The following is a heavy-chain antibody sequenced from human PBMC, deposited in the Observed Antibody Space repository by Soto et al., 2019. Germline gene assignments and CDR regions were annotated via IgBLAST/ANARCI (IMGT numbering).Heavy chain of an antibody. V-gene: IGHV1-69*05. CDR3: ARDQGIAAAGTYLGYYYYYGMDV. CDR1: GGTFSSYA. D-gene: IGHD6-13*01. Sequence: SVKVSCKASGGTFSSYAISWVRQAPGQGLEWMGGIIPIFGTAKYSQKFQGRVTITRDTSASTAYMELSSLRSEDTAVYYCARDQGIAAAGTYLGYYYYYGMDVWGQGTTVTVSS. CDR2: IIPIFGTA. J-gene: IGHJ6*02.